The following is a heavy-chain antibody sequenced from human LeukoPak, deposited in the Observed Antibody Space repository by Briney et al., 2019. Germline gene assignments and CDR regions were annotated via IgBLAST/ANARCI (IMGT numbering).Heavy chain of an antibody. CDR1: GGSISSGGYY. D-gene: IGHD5-18*01. Sequence: MPSETLSLTCTVSGGSISSGGYYWSWIRQHPGKGLEWIGYIYYSGSTYYNPSLKSRVTISVDMSKNQFSLKLSSVTAADTAVYYCARGPPLYTATGFVYWGQGTLVTVSS. CDR3: ARGPPLYTATGFVY. J-gene: IGHJ4*02. V-gene: IGHV4-31*03. CDR2: IYYSGST.